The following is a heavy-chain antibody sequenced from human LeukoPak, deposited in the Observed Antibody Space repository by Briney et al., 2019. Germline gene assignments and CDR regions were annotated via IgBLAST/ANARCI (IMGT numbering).Heavy chain of an antibody. CDR2: IKEDGSEK. CDR1: GSPFSDYW. D-gene: IGHD6-19*01. J-gene: IGHJ1*01. CDR3: ARDDRSSSGWHNTEHQQLMYFQE. V-gene: IGHV3-7*01. Sequence: PGGSLRLSCVASGSPFSDYWMSWVRQAPGKGLEWVANIKEDGSEKNYVDSVKGRFTISRDNAKNSLYLQMNSLRTEDTAVYYCARDDRSSSGWHNTEHQQLMYFQEWGQGTLVTVSS.